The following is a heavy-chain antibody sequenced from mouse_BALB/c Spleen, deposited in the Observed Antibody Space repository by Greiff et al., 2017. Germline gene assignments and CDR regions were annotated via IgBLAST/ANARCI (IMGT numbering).Heavy chain of an antibody. CDR2: INSNGGST. Sequence: DVQLQESGGGLVKPGGSLKLSCAASGFTFSSYAMSWVRQTPEKRLEWVATINSNGGSTYYPDSVKGRFTISRDNAKNTLYLQMSSLKSEDTAMYYCARDRNYYGSSWFAYWGQGTLVTVSA. J-gene: IGHJ3*01. D-gene: IGHD1-1*01. CDR3: ARDRNYYGSSWFAY. V-gene: IGHV5-6-3*01. CDR1: GFTFSSYA.